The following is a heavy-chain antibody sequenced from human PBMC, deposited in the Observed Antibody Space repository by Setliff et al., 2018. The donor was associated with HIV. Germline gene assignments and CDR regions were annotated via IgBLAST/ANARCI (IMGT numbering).Heavy chain of an antibody. J-gene: IGHJ4*02. Sequence: SETLSLTCTVSGGSISSSSYYWGWIRQAPGKGLEWIGSIYSRGSTYYNPSLKSRVTISVDASRNQFSLRLSSVTAADTAVYYCAAWGPRYSYAPYFFDSWGQGTLVTVSS. D-gene: IGHD5-18*01. V-gene: IGHV4-39*07. CDR3: AAWGPRYSYAPYFFDS. CDR1: GGSISSSSYY. CDR2: IYSRGST.